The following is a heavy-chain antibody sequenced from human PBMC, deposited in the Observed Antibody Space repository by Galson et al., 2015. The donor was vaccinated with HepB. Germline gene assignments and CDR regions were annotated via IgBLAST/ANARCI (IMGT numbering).Heavy chain of an antibody. V-gene: IGHV3-21*01. Sequence: SLRLSCAASGFTFSSYSMNWVRQAPGKGLEWVSSISSSSSYIYYADSVKGRFTISRDNAKNSLYLQMNSLRAEDTAVYYCARDRYLSGKGMDVWGQGTTVTVSS. CDR3: ARDRYLSGKGMDV. J-gene: IGHJ6*02. CDR1: GFTFSSYS. D-gene: IGHD3-10*01. CDR2: ISSSSSYI.